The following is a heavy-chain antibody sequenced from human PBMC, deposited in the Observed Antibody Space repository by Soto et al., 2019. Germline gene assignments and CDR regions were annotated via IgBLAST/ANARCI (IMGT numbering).Heavy chain of an antibody. J-gene: IGHJ5*02. CDR3: SKDSPIGSSFSGYDAIDL. CDR1: GGTFSNDI. Sequence: GASVKVSCKTSGGTFSNDIITWVRQAPGQGLEGMGRIITLLGTANYAQKFQGRVTITADKSTITAYMELNSLKSEDTAVYYCSKDSPIGSSFSGYDAIDLWGQGTLVTVSS. D-gene: IGHD5-12*01. CDR2: IITLLGTA. V-gene: IGHV1-69*08.